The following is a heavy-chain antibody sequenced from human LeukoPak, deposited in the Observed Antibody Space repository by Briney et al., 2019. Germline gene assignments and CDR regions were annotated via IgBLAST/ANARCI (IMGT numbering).Heavy chain of an antibody. V-gene: IGHV3-30-3*01. J-gene: IGHJ4*02. Sequence: GGSLRLSCAASGFIFSSYAMSWVRQAPGKGLECVAVISHDGSKEYYADFVKGRFTISRDNSKNTLYLHMNSLIPEDTAVYFCAKDWKFYYVSGSFFPDNWGQGTLVTVSS. CDR3: AKDWKFYYVSGSFFPDN. D-gene: IGHD3-10*01. CDR1: GFIFSSYA. CDR2: ISHDGSKE.